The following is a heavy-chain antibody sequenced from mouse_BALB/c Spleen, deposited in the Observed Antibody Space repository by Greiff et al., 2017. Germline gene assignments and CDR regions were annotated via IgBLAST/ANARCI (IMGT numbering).Heavy chain of an antibody. CDR2: ISSGGSYT. CDR3: ARHPLRGYDDYAMDY. D-gene: IGHD2-2*01. J-gene: IGHJ4*01. V-gene: IGHV5-6*02. CDR1: GFTFSSYG. Sequence: DVKLQESGGDLVKPGGSLKLSCAASGFTFSSYGMSWVRQTPDKRLEWVATISSGGSYTYYPDSVKGRFTISRDNAKNTLYLQMSSLKSEDTAMYYCARHPLRGYDDYAMDYWGQGTSVTVSS.